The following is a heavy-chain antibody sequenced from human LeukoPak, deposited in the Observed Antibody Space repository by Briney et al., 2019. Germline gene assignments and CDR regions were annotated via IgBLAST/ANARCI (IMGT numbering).Heavy chain of an antibody. Sequence: GRSLRLSCAASGFSFSNYAMTWVRQAPGKGLEWVSAISGSGVNTFSADSVKGRFTISRDNSKNTLFLQMNNLKTEDTAVYYCARGQHRVTYSDDAFDIWGQGTMVTVSS. D-gene: IGHD4-11*01. J-gene: IGHJ3*02. CDR1: GFSFSNYA. CDR2: ISGSGVNT. CDR3: ARGQHRVTYSDDAFDI. V-gene: IGHV3-23*01.